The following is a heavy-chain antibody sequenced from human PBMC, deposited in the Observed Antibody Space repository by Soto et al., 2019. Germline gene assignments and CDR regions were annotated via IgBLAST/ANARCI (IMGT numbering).Heavy chain of an antibody. D-gene: IGHD3-22*01. CDR3: ARDDSGYYQFPNWFGP. V-gene: IGHV3-23*01. J-gene: IGHJ5*02. CDR1: GFTFSTYA. CDR2: ITDNGGGT. Sequence: EVQLLESGGGLVQPGASLRLSCVASGFTFSTYAMAWVRQAPGKGLEWVSSITDNGGGTKYADSVEGRFTISRDRSKNTLYLHMSSLRVEDTAVYYCARDDSGYYQFPNWFGPWGQGTLVSVSS.